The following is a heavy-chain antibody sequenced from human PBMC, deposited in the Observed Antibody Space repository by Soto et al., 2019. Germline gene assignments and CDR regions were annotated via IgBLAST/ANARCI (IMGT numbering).Heavy chain of an antibody. CDR1: GGSISSYD. V-gene: IGHV4-59*01. CDR2: IYYSGST. Sequence: SETLSLTWTVSGGSISSYDWSWIRQPPGKGLEWIGYIYYSGSTNYNPSLKSRVTISVDTSKNQFSLKLSSVTAADTAVYYCARADPYYDFWSGYSGDWLDPWGQGTLVTVSS. D-gene: IGHD3-3*01. J-gene: IGHJ5*02. CDR3: ARADPYYDFWSGYSGDWLDP.